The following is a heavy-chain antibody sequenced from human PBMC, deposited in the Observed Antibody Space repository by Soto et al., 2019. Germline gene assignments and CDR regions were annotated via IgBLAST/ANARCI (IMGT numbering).Heavy chain of an antibody. CDR1: GGTFSTYI. CDR2: IIRIPDIT. D-gene: IGHD3-3*01. CDR3: ARDRITTRGDAFDL. J-gene: IGHJ3*01. V-gene: IGHV1-69*08. Sequence: QVQLVQSGAEVRKPGSSVKVSCKAPGGTFSTYIISWVRQAPGQGLEWMGRIIRIPDITYYAQKFQGRVTVTADRATSTAYMELTSLKSEDTDVYYCARDRITTRGDAFDLWGQGTMVTVSS.